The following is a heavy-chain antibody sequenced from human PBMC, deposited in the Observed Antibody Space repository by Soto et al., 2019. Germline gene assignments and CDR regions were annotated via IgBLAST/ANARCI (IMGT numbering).Heavy chain of an antibody. D-gene: IGHD3-3*01. V-gene: IGHV4-30-4*01. Sequence: QVQLQESGPGLVKPSQTLSLTCTVSGDSLSVGDYYWSWIRQTPGKGLEWIGFIVYSGSTSSNPSLKNRVTISLDPSKNQFSLKLKSVTATDTAIYFCAREPALPTFFGVDVHHDAFDVWGHGTMVTVSS. CDR3: AREPALPTFFGVDVHHDAFDV. CDR1: GDSLSVGDYY. J-gene: IGHJ3*01. CDR2: IVYSGST.